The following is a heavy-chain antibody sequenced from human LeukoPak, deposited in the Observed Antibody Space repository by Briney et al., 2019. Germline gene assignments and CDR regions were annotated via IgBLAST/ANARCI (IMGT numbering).Heavy chain of an antibody. Sequence: ASETLSLTCAVYGGSFSGYYWSWIRQPPGKGLEWIGEINHSGSTNYNPSLKSRVTISVDTSKNQFSLKLSSVTAADTAVYYCARGRPQYSRHDAFDIWGRGTMVTVSS. D-gene: IGHD6-6*01. CDR1: GGSFSGYY. CDR3: ARGRPQYSRHDAFDI. V-gene: IGHV4-34*01. CDR2: INHSGST. J-gene: IGHJ3*02.